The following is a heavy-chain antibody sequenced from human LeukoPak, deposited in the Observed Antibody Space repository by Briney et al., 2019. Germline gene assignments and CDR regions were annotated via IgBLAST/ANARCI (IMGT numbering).Heavy chain of an antibody. CDR2: IYYSGST. Sequence: SETLSLTCTVSGGSISSYYWSWIRQPPGKGLEWIGYIYYSGSTNYNPSLKSRVTISVDTSKNQFSLKLSSVTAADTAVYYCASVVTQTVYNWFDPWGQGTLVTVPS. D-gene: IGHD2-21*02. CDR3: ASVVTQTVYNWFDP. CDR1: GGSISSYY. V-gene: IGHV4-59*01. J-gene: IGHJ5*02.